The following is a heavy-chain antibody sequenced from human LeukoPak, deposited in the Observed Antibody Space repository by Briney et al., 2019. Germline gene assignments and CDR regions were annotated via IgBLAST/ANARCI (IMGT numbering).Heavy chain of an antibody. Sequence: GGSLRLSCAASEFTFVRYAMNWLRQAPGKGLEWVSYISSSSFKIGYADSVKGRFTISRDTSKNSLYLQMDSLRVEDTAVYYCVRDPSYGSSWYYYMDVWGKGTTVTVSS. CDR1: EFTFVRYA. V-gene: IGHV3-48*04. CDR3: VRDPSYGSSWYYYMDV. CDR2: ISSSSFKI. D-gene: IGHD6-13*01. J-gene: IGHJ6*03.